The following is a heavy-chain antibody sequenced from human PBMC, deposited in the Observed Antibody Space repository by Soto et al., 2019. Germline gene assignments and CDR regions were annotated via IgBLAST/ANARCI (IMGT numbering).Heavy chain of an antibody. CDR2: INAYNGNT. D-gene: IGHD5-18*01. J-gene: IGHJ6*02. Sequence: ASVKVSCKASGFTFTSYAISWVRQAPGQGLEWMGWINAYNGNTNYAQKLQGRVTMTTDTSTSTAYMELRSLRSDDTAVYYCARDGVDTATGYYYGMDVWGQGTTVTVSS. V-gene: IGHV1-18*01. CDR3: ARDGVDTATGYYYGMDV. CDR1: GFTFTSYA.